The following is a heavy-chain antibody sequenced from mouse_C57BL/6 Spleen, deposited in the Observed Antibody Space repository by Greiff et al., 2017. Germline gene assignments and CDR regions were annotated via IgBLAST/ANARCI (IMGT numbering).Heavy chain of an antibody. Sequence: VQLQQSGPELVKPGASVKMSCKASGYTFTDYNMHWVKQSHGKSLEWIGYINPNNGGTSYNQKFKGKATLTVNKSSSTAYMELRSLTSEDSAVYYCARPTVGGWYFDVWGTGTTVTVSS. J-gene: IGHJ1*03. D-gene: IGHD1-1*01. CDR3: ARPTVGGWYFDV. CDR2: INPNNGGT. CDR1: GYTFTDYN. V-gene: IGHV1-22*01.